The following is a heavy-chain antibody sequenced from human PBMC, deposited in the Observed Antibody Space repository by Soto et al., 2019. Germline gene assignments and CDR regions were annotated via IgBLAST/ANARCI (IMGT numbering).Heavy chain of an antibody. CDR1: GGTFSSCS. V-gene: IGHV1-69*13. Sequence: ASVKVSCKASGGTFSSCSVSWVRQAPVQGLEWMGGIIPIFGTANYAQKFQGRVTITADESTSTAYMELSSLRSEDTAVYYCARGSQVATINNNWFDPWGQGTLLTVSS. J-gene: IGHJ5*02. CDR2: IIPIFGTA. CDR3: ARGSQVATINNNWFDP. D-gene: IGHD5-12*01.